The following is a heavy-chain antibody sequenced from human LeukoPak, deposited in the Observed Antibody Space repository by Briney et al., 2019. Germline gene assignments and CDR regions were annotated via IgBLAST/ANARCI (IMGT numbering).Heavy chain of an antibody. J-gene: IGHJ4*02. CDR2: FYARGNT. Sequence: SETLSLTCTVSGGSISSYYWTWIRQPPGKGLEWIGYFYARGNTRYNPSLESRVTISGDTSRNQFSLKLTSVTAADTAVYYCTGQGFWGQGTLVTVSS. CDR3: TGQGF. CDR1: GGSISSYY. V-gene: IGHV4-59*01.